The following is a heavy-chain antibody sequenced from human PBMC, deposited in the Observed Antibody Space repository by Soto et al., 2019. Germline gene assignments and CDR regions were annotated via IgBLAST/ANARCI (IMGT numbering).Heavy chain of an antibody. CDR3: ARDPFYDYIWGSYQGWFDP. D-gene: IGHD3-16*01. CDR1: GFTFSSYW. J-gene: IGHJ5*02. CDR2: INSDGSNT. Sequence: EVQLVESGGGLAQPGGSLRLSCAASGFTFSSYWMHWVRQAPGKGLVWVSRINSDGSNTSYADSVKGRFTISRDNAKNTLYLQMNSLRAEDTAVYYCARDPFYDYIWGSYQGWFDPWGQGTLVTVSS. V-gene: IGHV3-74*01.